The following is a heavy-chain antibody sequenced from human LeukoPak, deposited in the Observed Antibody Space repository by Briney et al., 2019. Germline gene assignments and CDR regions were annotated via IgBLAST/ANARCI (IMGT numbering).Heavy chain of an antibody. CDR3: ARGRGVYYFDY. CDR2: INHRGST. D-gene: IGHD3-10*01. Sequence: SETLSLTCAVYGGSFSGYYWSWIRQPPGKGLEWIGEINHRGSTNYNPSLKSRVTISVDTSKNQFSLKLSSVTAADTAVYYCARGRGVYYFDYWGQGTLVTVSS. CDR1: GGSFSGYY. J-gene: IGHJ4*02. V-gene: IGHV4-34*01.